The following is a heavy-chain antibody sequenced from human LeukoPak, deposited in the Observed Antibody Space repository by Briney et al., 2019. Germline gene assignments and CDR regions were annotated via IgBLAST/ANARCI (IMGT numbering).Heavy chain of an antibody. D-gene: IGHD1-1*01. Sequence: GASVKVSCKASGGTFSSYAISWVRQAPGQGLEWMGGIIPIFGTANYAQKFQGRVTITADESTSTAYMELSSLRSEDAAVYYCARETTGTTVYWGQGTLVTVSS. J-gene: IGHJ4*02. V-gene: IGHV1-69*13. CDR3: ARETTGTTVY. CDR2: IIPIFGTA. CDR1: GGTFSSYA.